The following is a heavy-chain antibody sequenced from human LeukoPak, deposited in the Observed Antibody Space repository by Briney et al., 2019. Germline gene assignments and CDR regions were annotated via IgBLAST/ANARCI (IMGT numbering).Heavy chain of an antibody. CDR1: GFTFSSYS. J-gene: IGHJ4*02. V-gene: IGHV3-21*04. Sequence: GGSLRLSCAASGFTFSSYSMNWVRQAPGKGLEWVSSISSSSSYIYYADSVKGRFTISRDNAKNTLYLQMDSLRAEDTAVYYCARWLGNSGYDYWGQGTLVTVSS. CDR3: ARWLGNSGYDY. CDR2: ISSSSSYI. D-gene: IGHD3-22*01.